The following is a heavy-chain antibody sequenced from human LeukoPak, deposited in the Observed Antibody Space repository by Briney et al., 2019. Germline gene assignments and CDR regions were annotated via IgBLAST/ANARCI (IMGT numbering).Heavy chain of an antibody. CDR1: GGTSSSYA. CDR3: ASQYCSGGSCNAIDY. Sequence: ASVKVSCKASGGTSSSYAISWVRQAPGQGLEWMGGIIPIFGTANYAQKFQGRVTITTDESTSTAYMELSSLRSEDTAVYYCASQYCSGGSCNAIDYWGQGTLVTVSS. D-gene: IGHD2-15*01. J-gene: IGHJ4*02. V-gene: IGHV1-69*05. CDR2: IIPIFGTA.